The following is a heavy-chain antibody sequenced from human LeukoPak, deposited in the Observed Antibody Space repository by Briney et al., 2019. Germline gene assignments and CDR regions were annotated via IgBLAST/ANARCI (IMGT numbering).Heavy chain of an antibody. J-gene: IGHJ4*02. CDR1: GFTFSSYE. CDR3: AKERGYCSSTNCYGAFDS. D-gene: IGHD2-2*01. Sequence: PGGSLRLSCAASGFTFSSYEMNWVRQAPGKGLEWVSSISANGDSTKYADAVKGRFTISRDNSRNTLYLQMNSLRAEDTAVYYCAKERGYCSSTNCYGAFDSWGQGTLVPVSS. V-gene: IGHV3-23*01. CDR2: ISANGDST.